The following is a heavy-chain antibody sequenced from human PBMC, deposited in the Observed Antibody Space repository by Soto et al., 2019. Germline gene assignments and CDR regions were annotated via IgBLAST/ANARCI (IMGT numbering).Heavy chain of an antibody. CDR1: GGSFSGYD. Sequence: QVQLQKWGAGLLKPSETLSLTCAVYGGSFSGYDWSWIRQPPGKGLEWIGEINHSGSTNYNPSLKSRVTISVDTSKNQFSLKPSSVTAADTAVYYCARSTVTGPPYSYYYYGTDVWSQGTTLTVSS. J-gene: IGHJ6*02. D-gene: IGHD4-17*01. V-gene: IGHV4-34*01. CDR2: INHSGST. CDR3: ARSTVTGPPYSYYYYGTDV.